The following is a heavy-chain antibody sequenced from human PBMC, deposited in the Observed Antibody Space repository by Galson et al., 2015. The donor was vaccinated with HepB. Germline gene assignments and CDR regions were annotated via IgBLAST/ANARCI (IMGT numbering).Heavy chain of an antibody. Sequence: ATLSLTCTISGGSISTYYWPWIRQPPGKGLAWIGYIDYTGNPNYDHSLKSRVSISLHKSRNQFSLRLTSVTAADTAVYYCVRDLGSGRYPWDYHYGMDVWGLGTTVNVAS. CDR3: VRDLGSGRYPWDYHYGMDV. CDR1: GGSISTYY. J-gene: IGHJ6*02. D-gene: IGHD1-26*01. CDR2: IDYTGNP. V-gene: IGHV4-59*01.